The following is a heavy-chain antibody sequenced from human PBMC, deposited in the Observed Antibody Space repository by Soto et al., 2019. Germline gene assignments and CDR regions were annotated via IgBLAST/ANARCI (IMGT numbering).Heavy chain of an antibody. CDR2: ITWNSGTI. D-gene: IGHD6-19*01. V-gene: IGHV3-9*01. CDR1: GFTFDDYA. J-gene: IGHJ3*02. CDR3: ARDSSCWDAFDI. Sequence: EVQLVESGGGLVQPGRSLRLSCTVSGFTFDDYAMHWVRQAPGKGLEWVSGITWNSGTIGYADSVKGRFTISRDNAKNSLYLQMNSLRTEDTALYYCARDSSCWDAFDIWGQWTMVIVSS.